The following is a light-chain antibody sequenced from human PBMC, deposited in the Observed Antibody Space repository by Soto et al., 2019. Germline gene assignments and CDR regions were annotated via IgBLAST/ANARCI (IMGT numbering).Light chain of an antibody. CDR3: AAWDGSLNGHVV. V-gene: IGLV1-44*01. J-gene: IGLJ2*01. CDR1: SSNIGSTT. CDR2: SND. Sequence: QSVLTQPPSASGTPGQRVTISCSGSSSNIGSTTVNWYRQLPGTAPKLLIYSNDQRPSGVPDRFSGSKSGTSASLAISELQSEDEADYYCAAWDGSLNGHVVFGGGTKLTVL.